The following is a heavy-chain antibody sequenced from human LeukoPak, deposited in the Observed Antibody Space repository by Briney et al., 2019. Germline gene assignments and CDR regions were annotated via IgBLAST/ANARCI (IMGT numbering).Heavy chain of an antibody. CDR2: ISGIGTTT. CDR3: TKKRTTSVTDWFDP. D-gene: IGHD4-17*01. CDR1: GFTFSSYS. V-gene: IGHV3-23*01. Sequence: TGGSLRLSCAASGFTFSSYSMNWVRQAPGKGLECVSVISGIGTTTYYADSVRGRFTISRDNSKNTLFLQMNSLRVEDTATYYCTKKRTTSVTDWFDPWGQGTLVTVSS. J-gene: IGHJ5*02.